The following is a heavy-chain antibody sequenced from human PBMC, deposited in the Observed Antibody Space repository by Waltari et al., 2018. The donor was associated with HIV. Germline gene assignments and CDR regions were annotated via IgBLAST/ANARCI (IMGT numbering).Heavy chain of an antibody. J-gene: IGHJ3*02. D-gene: IGHD2-15*01. CDR3: ARFRSGGSYGDSHDAFDI. CDR2: LYHSGST. Sequence: QVQLQESGPGLVKPSETLSLTCAVSGYSLSSGYYWGWIRQPPGKGLEWIGSLYHSGSTYYNPSLKSRVTISVDTSKNQFSLKLSSVTAADTAVYYCARFRSGGSYGDSHDAFDIWGQGTMVTVSS. CDR1: GYSLSSGYY. V-gene: IGHV4-38-2*01.